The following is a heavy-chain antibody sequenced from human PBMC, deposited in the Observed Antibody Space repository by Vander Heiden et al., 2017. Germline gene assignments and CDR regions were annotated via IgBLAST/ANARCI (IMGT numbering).Heavy chain of an antibody. CDR3: ARASGSYRDYFAY. V-gene: IGHV1-3*01. CDR1: GYTFTSYA. CDR2: INAGHGNT. D-gene: IGHD1-26*01. Sequence: QVQLVQSGAEVKKPGASVKVSCKASGYTFTSYAMHWVCQAPGQRLEWMGWINAGHGNTKDAQKVQGRVTITRDTSAITAYMEVRRLRSVDTAVYYCARASGSYRDYFAYWGHGTLVTVSS. J-gene: IGHJ4*01.